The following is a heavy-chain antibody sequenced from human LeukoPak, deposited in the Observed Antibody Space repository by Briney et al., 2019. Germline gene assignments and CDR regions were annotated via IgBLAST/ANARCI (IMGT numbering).Heavy chain of an antibody. CDR2: ISSSSSYI. D-gene: IGHD2-2*01. V-gene: IGHV3-21*01. CDR1: GFTFSSYS. CDR3: ARDHGYCSSTSCYVWFDP. J-gene: IGHJ5*02. Sequence: PGGSLRLSCAASGFTFSSYSMNWVRQAPGKGLEWVSSISSSSSYIYYADSVKGRFTISRDNAKNSLYLQMNSLRAEDTAVYYCARDHGYCSSTSCYVWFDPWGQGTLVTVSS.